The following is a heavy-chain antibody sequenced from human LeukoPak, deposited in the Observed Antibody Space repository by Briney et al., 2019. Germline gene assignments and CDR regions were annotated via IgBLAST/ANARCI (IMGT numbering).Heavy chain of an antibody. CDR3: ARGPSHSGYRGYDSRVATWSDY. D-gene: IGHD5-12*01. Sequence: SETLSLTCTLSRASISRYYWSWIRQPPGTGLEWIAYIYCSGRTKYNPYLKSRVNTSVDTSKNQCAQKLTSVTAADTAVYYCARGPSHSGYRGYDSRVATWSDYWGQGTLVTVSS. CDR2: IYCSGRT. J-gene: IGHJ4*02. CDR1: RASISRYY. V-gene: IGHV4-59*01.